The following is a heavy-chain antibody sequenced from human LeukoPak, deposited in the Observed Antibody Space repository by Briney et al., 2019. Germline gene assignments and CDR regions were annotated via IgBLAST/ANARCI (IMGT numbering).Heavy chain of an antibody. V-gene: IGHV4-59*08. D-gene: IGHD3-3*02. CDR1: GGSISGYY. J-gene: IGHJ3*02. CDR2: IYYSGSAA. Sequence: ETLSLTCTVSGGSISGYYWSWIPQPPGKGLEWLGSIYYSGSAANYNPSLESRVMTSVATYKNQLSMQVNSVTAADAAVYYCARDISGGSHAFDIWGQGTMVTVSS. CDR3: ARDISGGSHAFDI.